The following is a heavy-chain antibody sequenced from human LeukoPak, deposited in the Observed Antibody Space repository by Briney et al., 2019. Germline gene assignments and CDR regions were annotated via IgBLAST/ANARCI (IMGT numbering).Heavy chain of an antibody. CDR2: IYSGGST. V-gene: IGHV3-66*04. J-gene: IGHJ4*02. Sequence: GGSLRLSCAASGFTVSSNYMNWVRQAPGKGLEWVSLIYSGGSTYYADSVKGRFTISRDNSKNTLYLQMNSLRAEDTAVYYCATLYGGSLDYWGQGTLVTVSS. D-gene: IGHD5-12*01. CDR3: ATLYGGSLDY. CDR1: GFTVSSNY.